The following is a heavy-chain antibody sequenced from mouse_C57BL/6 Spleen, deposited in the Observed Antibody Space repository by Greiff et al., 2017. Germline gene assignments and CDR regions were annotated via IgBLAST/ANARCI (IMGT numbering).Heavy chain of an antibody. V-gene: IGHV1-55*01. Sequence: QVQLQQPGAELVKPGASVKMSCKASGYTFTSYWITWVKQRPGQGLEWIGGLHPSSGSTTYNEQIKGKATLTVDTSSSTAYMQLSSLTSGISSVYYCAKGYDGYYHYYAMDYWGQGTSVTVSS. CDR3: AKGYDGYYHYYAMDY. J-gene: IGHJ4*01. D-gene: IGHD2-3*01. CDR1: GYTFTSYW. CDR2: LHPSSGST.